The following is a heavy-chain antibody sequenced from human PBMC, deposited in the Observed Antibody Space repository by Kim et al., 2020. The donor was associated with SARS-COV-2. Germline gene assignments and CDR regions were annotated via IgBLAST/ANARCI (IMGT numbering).Heavy chain of an antibody. V-gene: IGHV1-2*06. CDR1: GYTFTGYY. Sequence: ASVKVSCKASGYTFTGYYMHWVRQAPGQGLEWMGRINPNSGGTNYAQKFQGRVTMTRDTSISTAYMELSRLRSDDTAVYYCARESPPHGYVMDVWGQGTTVTVSS. J-gene: IGHJ6*02. CDR2: INPNSGGT. CDR3: ARESPPHGYVMDV.